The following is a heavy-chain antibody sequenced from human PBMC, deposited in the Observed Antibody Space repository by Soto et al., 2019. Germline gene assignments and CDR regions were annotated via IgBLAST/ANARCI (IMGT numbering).Heavy chain of an antibody. V-gene: IGHV2-5*02. CDR3: AHRMGKYNFWNGGYFDF. CDR2: IFWDDDK. CDR1: GFSLNTGGGG. D-gene: IGHD3-3*01. J-gene: IGHJ4*02. Sequence: SGPTPGNPPQNPTLARTLSGFSLNTGGGGVGWVPQPPGRALEWLAVIFWDDDKRYSPSLKSRLTIFKDTSKNQVVLLMTNMDPVDTATYYCAHRMGKYNFWNGGYFDFWGQGTLVTVSS.